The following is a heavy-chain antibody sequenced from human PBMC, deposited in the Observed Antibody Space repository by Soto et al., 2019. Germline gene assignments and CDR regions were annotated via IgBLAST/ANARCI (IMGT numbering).Heavy chain of an antibody. CDR1: GGSISSYY. D-gene: IGHD1-26*01. Sequence: SETLSLTCTVSGGSISSYYWSWIRQPPGKGLEWIGYIYYSGSTNYNPSLKSRVTISVDTSKNQFSLKLSSVTAADTAVYYCARGILPWASGATPNYFDYWGQGTLVTVSS. J-gene: IGHJ4*02. CDR3: ARGILPWASGATPNYFDY. CDR2: IYYSGST. V-gene: IGHV4-59*01.